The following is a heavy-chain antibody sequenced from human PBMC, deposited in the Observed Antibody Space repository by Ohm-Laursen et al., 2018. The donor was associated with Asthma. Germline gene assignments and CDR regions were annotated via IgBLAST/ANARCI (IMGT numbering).Heavy chain of an antibody. CDR3: ASRTTVTTYAIDY. Sequence: TLSLTCTVSGGSISSGGYYWSWIRQHPGKGLEWIGYIYYSGSTYYNPSLKSRVTMSVDTSKNQFSLKLSSVTAADTAVYYCASRTTVTTYAIDYWGQGTLVTVSS. V-gene: IGHV4-31*03. D-gene: IGHD4-17*01. J-gene: IGHJ4*02. CDR2: IYYSGST. CDR1: GGSISSGGYY.